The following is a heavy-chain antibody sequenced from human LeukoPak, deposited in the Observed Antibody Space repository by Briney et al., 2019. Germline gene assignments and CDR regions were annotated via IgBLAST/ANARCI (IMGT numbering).Heavy chain of an antibody. D-gene: IGHD2-21*01. CDR2: ISAYNGNT. CDR3: ARDGPGFAVPYYYGMDV. V-gene: IGHV1-18*01. J-gene: IGHJ6*02. Sequence: VASVKVSCKTSGYTFTSYGISWVRQAPGQGLEWMGWISAYNGNTNYAQKLQGRVTMTTDTSTSTAYMELRSLRSDDTAVYYCARDGPGFAVPYYYGMDVWGQGTTVTVSS. CDR1: GYTFTSYG.